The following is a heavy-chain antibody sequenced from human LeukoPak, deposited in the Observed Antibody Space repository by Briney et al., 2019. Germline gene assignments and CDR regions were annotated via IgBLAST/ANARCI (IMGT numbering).Heavy chain of an antibody. Sequence: PSETLSLTCAVYGGSFSGYYYSWIRQPPGEGPEWIGEINHSGDTNYNPSLKSRVTLSVDTSKNQFSLKLSSVTAADTAVYYCARITIFGVVTDDAFDVWGQGTMVTVSS. CDR1: GGSFSGYY. CDR2: INHSGDT. D-gene: IGHD3-3*01. V-gene: IGHV4-34*01. CDR3: ARITIFGVVTDDAFDV. J-gene: IGHJ3*01.